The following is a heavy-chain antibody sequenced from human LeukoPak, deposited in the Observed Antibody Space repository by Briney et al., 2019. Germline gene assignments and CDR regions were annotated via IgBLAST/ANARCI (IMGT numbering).Heavy chain of an antibody. CDR2: ISYDGSNK. V-gene: IGHV3-30*18. CDR1: GFTFSSYG. J-gene: IGHJ6*02. D-gene: IGHD1-26*01. Sequence: GGSLRLSCAASGFTFSSYGMHWVRQAPGKGLEWVAVISYDGSNKYYADSVKGRFTISRDNSKNTLYLQMSSLRAEDTAVYYCAKDVSWVAVDYYYYGMDVWGQGTTVTVSS. CDR3: AKDVSWVAVDYYYYGMDV.